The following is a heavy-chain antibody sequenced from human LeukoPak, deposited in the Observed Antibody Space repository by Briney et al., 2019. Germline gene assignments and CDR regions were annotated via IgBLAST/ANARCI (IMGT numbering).Heavy chain of an antibody. V-gene: IGHV3-33*01. D-gene: IGHD2/OR15-2a*01. CDR3: AREGPRGNSQFDY. J-gene: IGHJ4*02. CDR1: GFTFSSYG. CDR2: IWYDGSNK. Sequence: PGGSLRLSCAASGFTFSSYGMHWVRQAPGKGLEWVALIWYDGSNKHYADSVKGRLTISRDNSKNTLCLQMNSLRAEDTAVYYCAREGPRGNSQFDYWGQGTLVTVSS.